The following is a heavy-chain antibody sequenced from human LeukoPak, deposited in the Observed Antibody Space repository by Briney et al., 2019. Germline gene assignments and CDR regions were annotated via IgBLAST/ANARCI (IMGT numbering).Heavy chain of an antibody. D-gene: IGHD3-22*01. CDR2: ISSSGSTI. V-gene: IGHV3-48*03. J-gene: IGHJ4*02. CDR3: ARVSDDSSGYYDY. Sequence: GGSLRLSCAASGFTFSSYEMNWVRQAPGKGLEWVSYISSSGSTIYYADSVKGRFTISRDNAKNSLYLQMNSLRAEDTAVYYCARVSDDSSGYYDYWGQGTLVTVSS. CDR1: GFTFSSYE.